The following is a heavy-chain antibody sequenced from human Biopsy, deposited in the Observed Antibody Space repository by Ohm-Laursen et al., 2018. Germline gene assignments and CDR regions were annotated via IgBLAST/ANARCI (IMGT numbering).Heavy chain of an antibody. V-gene: IGHV4-31*03. Sequence: TLSLTCRVSGASVKTSGYFWAWIRKRPGKGLAWIGYISYNERTHYNPSLTSRLAISFDTSNNRISLQLRSVSVADTAVYYCVREPKTGTAEAWYFDLWGRGSPVTVPS. CDR1: GASVKTSGYF. CDR2: ISYNERT. CDR3: VREPKTGTAEAWYFDL. D-gene: IGHD3-9*01. J-gene: IGHJ2*01.